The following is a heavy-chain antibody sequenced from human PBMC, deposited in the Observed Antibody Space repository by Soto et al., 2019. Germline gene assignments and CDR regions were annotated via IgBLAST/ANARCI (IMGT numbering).Heavy chain of an antibody. CDR1: GGSFSGYY. D-gene: IGHD6-19*01. CDR3: ARGPSGIAVAGTYGY. Sequence: SETLSLTCAVYGGSFSGYYWRWIRQPPGKGLEWIGEINHSGSTNYNPSLKSRVTISVDTSKNQFSLKLSSVTAADTAVYYCARGPSGIAVAGTYGYWGQGTLVTVPS. V-gene: IGHV4-34*01. CDR2: INHSGST. J-gene: IGHJ4*02.